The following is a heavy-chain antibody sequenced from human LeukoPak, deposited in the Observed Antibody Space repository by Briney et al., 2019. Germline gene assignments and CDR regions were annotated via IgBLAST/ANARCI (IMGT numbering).Heavy chain of an antibody. J-gene: IGHJ4*02. CDR2: ISYSGST. Sequence: SETLSLTCTVSGGSISGYYWSSIRQPPGKGLECVGYISYSGSTNYNPSLKSRVTISVDTSKNQFSLKLSSVTAADTAVYYCARRGQWLVRYDYWGQGTLVTVSS. CDR1: GGSISGYY. CDR3: ARRGQWLVRYDY. V-gene: IGHV4-59*12. D-gene: IGHD6-19*01.